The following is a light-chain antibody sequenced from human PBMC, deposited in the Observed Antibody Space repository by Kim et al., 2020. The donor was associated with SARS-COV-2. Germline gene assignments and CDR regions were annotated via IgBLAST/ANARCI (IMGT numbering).Light chain of an antibody. V-gene: IGKV3-15*01. CDR3: QQYNKWPRGT. CDR2: GAS. Sequence: EIVMTQSPATLSVSPGERATLSCRASQSVSSNLAWYQQKPGQAPRLLIYGASTRATGIPARFSGSGSGTEFTLTISSLQSEDFAVYYCQQYNKWPRGTFGGGTKVDIK. J-gene: IGKJ4*01. CDR1: QSVSSN.